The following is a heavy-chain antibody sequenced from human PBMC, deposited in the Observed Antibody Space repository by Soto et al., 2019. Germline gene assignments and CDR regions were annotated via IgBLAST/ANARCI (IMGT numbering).Heavy chain of an antibody. V-gene: IGHV4-34*01. CDR2: TNHSGST. D-gene: IGHD2-8*01. CDR1: GASLSGYY. CDR3: ARGGEVVLTYYYGMDV. Sequence: PSETLSLTCAVSGASLSGYYRSWIRQPPGKGLEWIGETNHSGSTSYNPSLKSRVTISVDTSKNQFSLKLSSVTAADTAVYYCARGGEVVLTYYYGMDVWGQGTTVTVSS. J-gene: IGHJ6*02.